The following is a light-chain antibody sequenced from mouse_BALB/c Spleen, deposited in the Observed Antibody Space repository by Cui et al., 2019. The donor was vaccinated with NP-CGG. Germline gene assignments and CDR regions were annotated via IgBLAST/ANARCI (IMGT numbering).Light chain of an antibody. J-gene: IGLJ1*01. CDR1: TGVVTTSNY. CDR2: GTN. CDR3: ALWYSNHWV. Sequence: QAVVNQESALTTSPGETVTLTCRSSTGVVTTSNYANWVQEKPDHLFTGLIGGTNNRAPGVPARFSGSLIGDKAALTITGAQTEDEAIYFCALWYSNHWVFGGGTKLTVL. V-gene: IGLV1*01.